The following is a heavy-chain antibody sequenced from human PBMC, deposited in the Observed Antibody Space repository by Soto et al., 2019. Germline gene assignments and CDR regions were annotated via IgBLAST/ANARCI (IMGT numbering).Heavy chain of an antibody. CDR2: ISGSGGST. Sequence: PGGSLRLSCAASGFTFSGYAMSWVRQSPGKGLEWVSAISGSGGSTYYADSVKGRFTISRDNSKNTLYLQMNSLRAEDTAVYYCAKGRKDYGDYVAAFFQHWGQGTLVTVSS. CDR1: GFTFSGYA. D-gene: IGHD4-17*01. V-gene: IGHV3-23*01. J-gene: IGHJ1*01. CDR3: AKGRKDYGDYVAAFFQH.